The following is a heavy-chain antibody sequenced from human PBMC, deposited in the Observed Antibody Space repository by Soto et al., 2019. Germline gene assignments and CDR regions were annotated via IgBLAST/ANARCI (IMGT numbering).Heavy chain of an antibody. D-gene: IGHD2-15*01. CDR3: ARQSCSGGSCYYDY. CDR2: ISYEGSKK. J-gene: IGHJ4*02. CDR1: GFTFSSYA. Sequence: QVQLVESGGGVVQPGRSLRLSCAASGFTFSSYAMHWVRQAPAKGLEWVAVISYEGSKKYYTDSVKGRFTISRDNSKNTLYLQMNSLRTEDTAVYYCARQSCSGGSCYYDYWGQGTLVTVSS. V-gene: IGHV3-30-3*01.